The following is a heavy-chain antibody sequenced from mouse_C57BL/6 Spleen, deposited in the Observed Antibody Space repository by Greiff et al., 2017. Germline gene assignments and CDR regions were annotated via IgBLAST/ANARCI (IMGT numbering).Heavy chain of an antibody. CDR2: IWSDGST. CDR1: GFSLTSYG. D-gene: IGHD2-4*01. V-gene: IGHV2-6-1*01. Sequence: VQLQESGPGLVAPSQSLSITCTVSGFSLTSYGVHWVRQPPGKGLEWLVVIWSDGSTTYNSALKSRLSISKDNSKSQVFLKMNSLQTDDTAMYYCARHSDYDRYAMDYWGQGTSVTVSS. J-gene: IGHJ4*01. CDR3: ARHSDYDRYAMDY.